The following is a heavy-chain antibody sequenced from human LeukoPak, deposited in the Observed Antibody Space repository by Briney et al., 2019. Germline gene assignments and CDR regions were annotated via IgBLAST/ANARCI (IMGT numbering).Heavy chain of an antibody. CDR3: TRGKYYYESSGYYPHFDY. D-gene: IGHD3-22*01. J-gene: IGHJ4*02. CDR1: GFTFGDYA. V-gene: IGHV3-49*03. Sequence: PGGSLRLSCTAPGFTFGDYAMSWFRQALGKGLEWVGFIRSKAYGGTTEYAVSVKGRFSISRDDSKSIAYLQMNSLKTEDTAVYYCTRGKYYYESSGYYPHFDYWGQGTLVTVSS. CDR2: IRSKAYGGTT.